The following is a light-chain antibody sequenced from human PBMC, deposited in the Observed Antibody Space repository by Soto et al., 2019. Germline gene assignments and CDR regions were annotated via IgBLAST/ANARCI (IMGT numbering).Light chain of an antibody. CDR1: HGISNY. CDR2: AAA. V-gene: IGKV1-27*01. J-gene: IGKJ1*01. Sequence: DIPMTQSPSSLSTSVGDRVTITCRASHGISNYLAWYQQKPGKVPKLLIYAAATLQSGVPSRFSGSRSRTDFTITISSLQREDVAPYYCQIYNSAPWTFGQGTNVEIK. CDR3: QIYNSAPWT.